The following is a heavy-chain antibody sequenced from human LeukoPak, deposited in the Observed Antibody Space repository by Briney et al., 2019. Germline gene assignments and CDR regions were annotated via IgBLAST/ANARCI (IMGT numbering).Heavy chain of an antibody. CDR3: VKDTNNPGVAGGDC. D-gene: IGHD6-19*01. CDR1: GFTFSTYP. Sequence: GGSLRLSCSASGFTFSTYPMHWVRQAPGKGLEFVPSISSNEGSTYYAESVKGRFTISRDNSKSTLYLQMSSLRAEDTAVYYCVKDTNNPGVAGGDCWGQGTLVAVSS. J-gene: IGHJ4*02. V-gene: IGHV3-64D*06. CDR2: ISSNEGST.